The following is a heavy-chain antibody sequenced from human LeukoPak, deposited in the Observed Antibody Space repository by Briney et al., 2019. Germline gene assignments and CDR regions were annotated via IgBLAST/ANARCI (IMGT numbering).Heavy chain of an antibody. CDR1: GGSISSYY. J-gene: IGHJ6*03. CDR3: ARVSWFPGTSYYYMDV. Sequence: SETLSLTCTVSGGSISSYYWSWIRQPPGKGLEWIGYMYYSGSTNYSPSLKSRVTISVDTSKNQFSLNLTSVTAADSAVYYCARVSWFPGTSYYYMDVWGKGTTVTVSS. D-gene: IGHD1-1*01. CDR2: MYYSGST. V-gene: IGHV4-59*01.